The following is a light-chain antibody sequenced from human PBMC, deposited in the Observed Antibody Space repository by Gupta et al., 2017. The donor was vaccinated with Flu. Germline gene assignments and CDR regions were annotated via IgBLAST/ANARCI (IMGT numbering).Light chain of an antibody. CDR1: GNSIAAGYD. J-gene: IGLJ2*01. V-gene: IGLV1-40*03. Sequence: SGNSIAAGYDVRWYQQSPGTAPKLLIYANINRPSGVPDRFSGSKSGASASLAITGLQAEDEADYYCQSYDGSLRSVVFGGGTRLTVL. CDR2: ANI. CDR3: QSYDGSLRSVV.